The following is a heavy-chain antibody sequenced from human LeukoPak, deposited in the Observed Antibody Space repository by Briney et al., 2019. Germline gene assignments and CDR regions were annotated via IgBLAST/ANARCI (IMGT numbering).Heavy chain of an antibody. CDR3: ARDYYDSSGYQSGFDY. CDR2: IYTSGST. V-gene: IGHV4-4*07. D-gene: IGHD3-22*01. J-gene: IGHJ4*02. CDR1: GGSISSYY. Sequence: SETLSLTCTVSGGSISSYYWSWIRQPAGKGLEWIGRIYTSGSTNYNPSLKSRVTMSVDTSKNQFSLKLSSVTVADTAVYYCARDYYDSSGYQSGFDYWGQGTLVTVSS.